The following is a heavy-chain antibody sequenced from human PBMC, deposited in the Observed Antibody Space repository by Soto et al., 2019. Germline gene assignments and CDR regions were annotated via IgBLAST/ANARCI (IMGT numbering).Heavy chain of an antibody. CDR2: ITNRGTHT. D-gene: IGHD2-15*01. Sequence: EVQLVESGGGLVKPGESLRLSCAASGFSFSSYTMKWLRQAPGKGLQWVSSITNRGTHTYSADSVNDRFTIPRDNDKNSLYLQMNNMRAEDTAIYFCARAHEVAWFDSWGLGTLVTVTS. J-gene: IGHJ5*01. V-gene: IGHV3-21*01. CDR1: GFSFSSYT. CDR3: ARAHEVAWFDS.